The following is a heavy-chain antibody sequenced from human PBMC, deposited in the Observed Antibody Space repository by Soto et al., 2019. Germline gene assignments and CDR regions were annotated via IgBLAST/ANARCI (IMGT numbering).Heavy chain of an antibody. Sequence: SGGSLRLSCAAAEFTFSTYAMSWVRQAPGKGLEWVSAISGTGASTYYADSVKGRFTISRDNSKNTLYLQMNSLRAEDTAVYYCAKERVVGAPRPFDYWARGPWSPSPQ. CDR2: ISGTGAST. V-gene: IGHV3-23*01. J-gene: IGHJ4*02. CDR1: EFTFSTYA. CDR3: AKERVVGAPRPFDY. D-gene: IGHD1-26*01.